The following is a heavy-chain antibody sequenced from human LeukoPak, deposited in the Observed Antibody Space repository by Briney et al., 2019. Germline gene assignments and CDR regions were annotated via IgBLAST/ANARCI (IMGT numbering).Heavy chain of an antibody. Sequence: SETLSLTCTVSGGSISSYYWSWVRQPPGKGLEWIGYIYYSGSTNYNPSLKRRGTISVDTSKDQFSLKLSSVTAADTAVYYCARWASGSSSWYDYYGMDVWGQGTTVTVSS. CDR1: GGSISSYY. J-gene: IGHJ6*02. CDR2: IYYSGST. D-gene: IGHD6-13*01. V-gene: IGHV4-59*08. CDR3: ARWASGSSSWYDYYGMDV.